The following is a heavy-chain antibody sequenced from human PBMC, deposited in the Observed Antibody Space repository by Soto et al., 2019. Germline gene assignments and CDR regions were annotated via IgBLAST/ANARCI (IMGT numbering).Heavy chain of an antibody. CDR1: GFSFSDYY. CDR3: ARESVVVAAPYYYYGMDV. V-gene: IGHV3-11*06. Sequence: GGSLRLSCVVPGFSFSDYYMSWIRQAPGKGLEWVSSISSSSSYIYYADSVKGRFTISRDNAENSLYLQMNSLRAEDTAVYYCARESVVVAAPYYYYGMDVWGQGTTVTVSS. J-gene: IGHJ6*02. D-gene: IGHD2-15*01. CDR2: ISSSSSYI.